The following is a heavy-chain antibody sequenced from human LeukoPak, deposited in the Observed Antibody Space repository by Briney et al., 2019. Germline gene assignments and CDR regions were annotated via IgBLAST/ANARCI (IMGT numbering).Heavy chain of an antibody. CDR1: GFSISTYY. D-gene: IGHD3-22*01. Sequence: SETLSLTCTVSGFSISTYYWGWLRQPPGKGLEWVGYIYYSGSTNYSPSLKSRVTMSVDTSKNHVSLRLTSVTAADTAVYYCARVTAESTGYYRFADYWGQGTLVTVSS. CDR3: ARVTAESTGYYRFADY. V-gene: IGHV4-59*01. J-gene: IGHJ4*02. CDR2: IYYSGST.